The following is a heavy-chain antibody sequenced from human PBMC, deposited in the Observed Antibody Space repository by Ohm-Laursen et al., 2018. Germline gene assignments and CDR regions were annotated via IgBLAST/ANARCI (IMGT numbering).Heavy chain of an antibody. V-gene: IGHV3-23*01. J-gene: IGHJ4*02. Sequence: SLRLSRAASGFTFNNYAMSWVRQAPGRGLEWVSAISGSGGSTYYADSVKGRFTISRDNSKKPLYLQMNSLGAEDTAVYFCAKGLRGDYWNFDYWGQGTLVTVSS. CDR3: AKGLRGDYWNFDY. CDR2: ISGSGGST. CDR1: GFTFNNYA. D-gene: IGHD4-17*01.